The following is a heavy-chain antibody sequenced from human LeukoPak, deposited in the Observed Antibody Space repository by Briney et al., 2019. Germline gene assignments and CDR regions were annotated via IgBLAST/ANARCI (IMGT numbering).Heavy chain of an antibody. J-gene: IGHJ6*02. CDR3: ARWNFGESESPFFYFYFGMDV. D-gene: IGHD3-10*01. CDR2: ISGSGAST. Sequence: GGSLRLSCAASGFTFYSYAMSRVRQAPGKGLEWVSAISGSGASTYYADSVQGRFTITRDNSKNMLFLQMNSLTAEDTAVYFCARWNFGESESPFFYFYFGMDVWGQGTTVTVSS. V-gene: IGHV3-23*01. CDR1: GFTFYSYA.